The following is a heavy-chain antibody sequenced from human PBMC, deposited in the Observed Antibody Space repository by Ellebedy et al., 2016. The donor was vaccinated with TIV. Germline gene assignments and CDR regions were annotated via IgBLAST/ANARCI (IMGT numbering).Heavy chain of an antibody. Sequence: MPSETLSPTCTVSGASISNYFWSWIRQPPGKGLEWIGFFYHTGTTKSHPSLKSRVTMSVDTSKNHFSLKVTSVTAAHTAVYYCARLYDDGANAAWYFDVWGRGTLVTVSS. D-gene: IGHD4-23*01. CDR3: ARLYDDGANAAWYFDV. J-gene: IGHJ2*01. V-gene: IGHV4-59*01. CDR2: FYHTGTT. CDR1: GASISNYF.